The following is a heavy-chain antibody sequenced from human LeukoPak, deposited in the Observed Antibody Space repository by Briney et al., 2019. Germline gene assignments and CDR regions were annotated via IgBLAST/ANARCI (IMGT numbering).Heavy chain of an antibody. V-gene: IGHV3-30*14. J-gene: IGHJ3*01. Sequence: GGSLRLSCAASGFTFSSYAMHWVRQAPGKGLEWVAVISYDGSNKYYADSVKGRFTISRDNSKNTLYLQVGSLRGEDTAVYFCARETISSSRAFDFWGQGTMVTVSS. CDR3: ARETISSSRAFDF. CDR1: GFTFSSYA. CDR2: ISYDGSNK. D-gene: IGHD6-13*01.